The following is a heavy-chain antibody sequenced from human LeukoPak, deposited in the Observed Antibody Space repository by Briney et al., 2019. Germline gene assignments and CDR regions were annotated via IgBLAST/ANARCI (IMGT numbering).Heavy chain of an antibody. J-gene: IGHJ4*02. CDR2: ISSSSSTI. Sequence: GGSLRLSCAASGFTFSSYAMSWVRQAPGKGLEWVSYISSSSSTIYYADSVKGRFTISRDNAKNSLYLQMNSLRAEDTAVYYCARGKSLTDSSSWYRGGHDYWGQGTLVTVSS. CDR3: ARGKSLTDSSSWYRGGHDY. CDR1: GFTFSSYA. D-gene: IGHD6-13*01. V-gene: IGHV3-48*01.